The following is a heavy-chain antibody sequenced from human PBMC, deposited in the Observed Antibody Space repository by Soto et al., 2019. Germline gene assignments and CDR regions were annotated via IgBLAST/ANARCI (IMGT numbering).Heavy chain of an antibody. J-gene: IGHJ6*02. Sequence: SEALSLTCAVSGGSISSSNWWSWVRQPPGKGLEWIGEIYHSGSTNYNPSLKSRVTISVDKSKNQFSLKLSSVTAADTAVYYCARGYSSSWYYYYGMDVWGQGTTVTVS. V-gene: IGHV4-4*02. CDR3: ARGYSSSWYYYYGMDV. D-gene: IGHD6-6*01. CDR2: IYHSGST. CDR1: GGSISSSNW.